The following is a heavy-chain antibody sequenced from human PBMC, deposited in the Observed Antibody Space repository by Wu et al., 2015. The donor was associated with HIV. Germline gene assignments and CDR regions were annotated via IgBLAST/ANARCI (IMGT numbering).Heavy chain of an antibody. J-gene: IGHJ5*02. CDR3: ARLGYCSGGSCYSSNWFDP. V-gene: IGHV1-18*01. CDR1: GYTFTSYG. Sequence: QVQLVQSGAEVKKPGASVKVSCKASGYTFTSYGISWVRQAPGQGLEWMGWISAYNGNTNYAQKLQGRVTMTTDTSTSTAYMELRSLRSDNTAVYYCARLGYCSGGSCYSSNWFDPWGQGTLVTVSS. D-gene: IGHD2-15*01. CDR2: ISAYNGNT.